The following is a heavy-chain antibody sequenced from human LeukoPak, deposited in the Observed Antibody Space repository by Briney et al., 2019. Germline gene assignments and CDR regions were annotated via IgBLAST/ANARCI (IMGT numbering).Heavy chain of an antibody. J-gene: IGHJ4*02. CDR2: IIPILGIA. V-gene: IGHV1-69*04. D-gene: IGHD6-19*01. CDR3: ARERDSSGWYKGDY. CDR1: GGTFSSYA. Sequence: SVKVSCKASGGTFSSYAISWVRQAPGQGLEWMGRIIPILGIANYAQKFQGRVTITADKSTSTAYMELSSLRSEDTAVYYCARERDSSGWYKGDYWGQGTLVTVSS.